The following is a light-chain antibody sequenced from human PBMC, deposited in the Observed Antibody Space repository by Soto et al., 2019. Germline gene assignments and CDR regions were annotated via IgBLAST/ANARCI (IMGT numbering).Light chain of an antibody. V-gene: IGLV4-69*01. CDR1: SGHSTYT. CDR3: QTWDTGIQF. J-gene: IGLJ2*01. CDR2: LKNDGSH. Sequence: QLVLTQSPSASASPGASVKLTCTLSSGHSTYTIAWHQQHPGKGPRYLMRLKNDGSHTKGDGIPDRFSGSSFGAERYLTISRLQSEDEADYYCQTWDTGIQFFGAGTKLTVL.